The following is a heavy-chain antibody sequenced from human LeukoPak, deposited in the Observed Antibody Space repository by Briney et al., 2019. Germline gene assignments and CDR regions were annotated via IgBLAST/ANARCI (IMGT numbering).Heavy chain of an antibody. Sequence: GGSLRLSCAASGFTFSDYYMSWIRQAPGKGLEWVSYISSSGSTINYADSVKGRFTISRDNATNSLYLQTNSLRAEDTAVYYCASSGWKVTIDYWGQGTLVTVSS. CDR1: GFTFSDYY. D-gene: IGHD6-19*01. V-gene: IGHV3-11*01. CDR3: ASSGWKVTIDY. J-gene: IGHJ4*02. CDR2: ISSSGSTI.